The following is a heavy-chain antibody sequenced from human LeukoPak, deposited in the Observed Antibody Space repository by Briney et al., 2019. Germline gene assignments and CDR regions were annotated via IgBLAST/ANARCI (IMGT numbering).Heavy chain of an antibody. Sequence: SVKVSCKASGGTFSSYAISWVRQAPGQGLEWMGRIIPILGIANYAPKFQGRVTITADKSTSTAYMELSSLRSEDTAVYYCARDAGTQWELPFDYWGQGTLVTVSS. V-gene: IGHV1-69*04. CDR3: ARDAGTQWELPFDY. J-gene: IGHJ4*02. CDR1: GGTFSSYA. CDR2: IIPILGIA. D-gene: IGHD1-26*01.